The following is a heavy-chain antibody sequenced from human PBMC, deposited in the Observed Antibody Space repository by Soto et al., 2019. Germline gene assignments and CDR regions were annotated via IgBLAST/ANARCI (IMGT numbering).Heavy chain of an antibody. Sequence: EVQLLESGGGLVQPGGSLRLSCAASGFTFSSYAMSWVRQAPGKGLEWVSAISGSGGSTYYADSVKGRFTISRDNSKNTLYLQMNSLRAEDTAVYYCAKDQIDGDYEREDAFDIWGQGTMVTVSS. V-gene: IGHV3-23*01. CDR2: ISGSGGST. CDR1: GFTFSSYA. D-gene: IGHD4-17*01. J-gene: IGHJ3*02. CDR3: AKDQIDGDYEREDAFDI.